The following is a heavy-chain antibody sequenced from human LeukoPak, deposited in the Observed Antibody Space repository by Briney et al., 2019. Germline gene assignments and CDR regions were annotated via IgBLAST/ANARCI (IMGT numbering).Heavy chain of an antibody. CDR1: GFTVSGNY. V-gene: IGHV3-53*01. CDR3: ARGVYDFWSGYYNVLAYYYYYMDV. Sequence: GRSLRLSCVASGFTVSGNYMSWVRQAPGKGLEWVSVIYSGGSTYYADSVKGRFTISRDNSKNTLYLQMNSLRAEDTAVYYCARGVYDFWSGYYNVLAYYYYYMDVWGKGTTVTVSS. CDR2: IYSGGST. D-gene: IGHD3-3*01. J-gene: IGHJ6*03.